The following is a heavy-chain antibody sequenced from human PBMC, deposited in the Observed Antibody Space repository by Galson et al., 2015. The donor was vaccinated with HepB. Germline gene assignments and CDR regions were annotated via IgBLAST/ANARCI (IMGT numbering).Heavy chain of an antibody. CDR1: GGSISSSNW. J-gene: IGHJ5*02. D-gene: IGHD6-13*01. CDR3: ARDTIIAAAGTRWFDP. CDR2: ISHRGNT. Sequence: SETLSLTCAVSGGSISSSNWWSWVRQPPGQGLEWIGEISHRGNTNYNPSLKSRVTISANKSKNQFSLKLSSVTAADTAVYYCARDTIIAAAGTRWFDPWGQGTLVTVSS. V-gene: IGHV4-4*02.